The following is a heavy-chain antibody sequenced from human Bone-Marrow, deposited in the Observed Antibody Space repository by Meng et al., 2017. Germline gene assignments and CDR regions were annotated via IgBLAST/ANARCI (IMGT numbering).Heavy chain of an antibody. Sequence: ESLKISCAASGFTFSSYWMHWVRQAPGKGLVWVSRINSDGSSTSYADSVKGRFTISRDNAKNTLYLQMNSLRAEDTAVYYCASSSLLWFGELFSYWGQGTLVTVSS. D-gene: IGHD3-10*01. CDR3: ASSSLLWFGELFSY. J-gene: IGHJ4*02. CDR1: GFTFSSYW. V-gene: IGHV3-74*01. CDR2: INSDGSST.